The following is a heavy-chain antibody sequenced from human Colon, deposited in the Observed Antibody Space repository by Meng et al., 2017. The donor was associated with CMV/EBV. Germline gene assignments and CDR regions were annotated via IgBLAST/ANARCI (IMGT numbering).Heavy chain of an antibody. CDR1: GFTFSSYW. D-gene: IGHD3-10*01. Sequence: GGSLRLSCAASGFTFSSYWMSWVRQAPGKGLEWVANIKQDGSEKYYVDSVKGRFTISRDNAKNSLYLQMNSLRAEDTAVYYCARNYYASGTYWGDYYYYGMDVWGQGTTVTVSS. CDR3: ARNYYASGTYWGDYYYYGMDV. CDR2: IKQDGSEK. V-gene: IGHV3-7*01. J-gene: IGHJ6*02.